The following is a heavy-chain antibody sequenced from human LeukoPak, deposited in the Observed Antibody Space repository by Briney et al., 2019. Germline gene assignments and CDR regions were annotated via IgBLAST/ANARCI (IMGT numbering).Heavy chain of an antibody. D-gene: IGHD3-22*01. V-gene: IGHV1-18*01. CDR3: ARDHPWPYYYDSSGFGY. Sequence: ASVKVSCKASGYTFTSYGISWVRQAPGQGLEWMGWISAYNGNTNYAQKLQGRVTMTTDTSTSTAYMELRSLRSDDTAVYYCARDHPWPYYYDSSGFGYWGQGTLVTVSS. J-gene: IGHJ4*02. CDR1: GYTFTSYG. CDR2: ISAYNGNT.